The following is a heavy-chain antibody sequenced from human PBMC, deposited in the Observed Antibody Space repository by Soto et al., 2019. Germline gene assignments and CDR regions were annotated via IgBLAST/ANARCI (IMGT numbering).Heavy chain of an antibody. CDR3: ARDRVLRFLEWLPYYGMDV. CDR2: IKQDGSEK. V-gene: IGHV3-7*01. Sequence: PGGSLRLSCAASVFTFNSYWMSWVRQAPGKGLEWVANIKQDGSEKYYVDSVKGRFTISRDNAKNSLCLQMNSLRAEDTAVYYCARDRVLRFLEWLPYYGMDVWGQGTTVTVSS. J-gene: IGHJ6*02. D-gene: IGHD3-3*01. CDR1: VFTFNSYW.